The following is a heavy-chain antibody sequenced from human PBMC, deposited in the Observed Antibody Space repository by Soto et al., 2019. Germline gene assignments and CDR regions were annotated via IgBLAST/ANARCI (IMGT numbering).Heavy chain of an antibody. CDR1: GDSVSSAIVG. J-gene: IGHJ3*01. Sequence: PSQTLSLTCAISGDSVSSAIVGWNWIRQSPSRGLEWLGRTYYRSKWYSDYGVSVRSRITITADTANNQLSLHLNSVTPEDTALYFCARSGLGVGALDFWGQGTRVTVSS. CDR3: ARSGLGVGALDF. V-gene: IGHV6-1*01. D-gene: IGHD3-3*01. CDR2: TYYRSKWYS.